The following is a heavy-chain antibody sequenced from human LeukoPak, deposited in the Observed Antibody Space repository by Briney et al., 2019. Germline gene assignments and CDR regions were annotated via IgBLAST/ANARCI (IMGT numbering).Heavy chain of an antibody. Sequence: SETLSLTCAVYGGSFSGYYWSWIRQPPGKGLEWIREINHSGSTNYNPSLKSRVTISVDTSKNQFSLKLSSVTAADTAVYYCARQRVVPAASYGMDVWGQGTTVTVSS. CDR1: GGSFSGYY. CDR3: ARQRVVPAASYGMDV. J-gene: IGHJ6*02. CDR2: INHSGST. V-gene: IGHV4-34*01. D-gene: IGHD2-2*01.